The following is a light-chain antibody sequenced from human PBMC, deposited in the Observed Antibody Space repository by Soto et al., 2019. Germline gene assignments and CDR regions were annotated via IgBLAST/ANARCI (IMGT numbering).Light chain of an antibody. J-gene: IGKJ4*01. CDR2: AAS. CDR3: QQANTFPLT. V-gene: IGKV1-12*01. CDR1: QDIGIW. Sequence: DIQMTQSPSSVSASVGDRITITCRASQDIGIWLAWYQQKPGKAPNVLIHAASVLQSGVPSRFSGSGSGTDFFLTIFNRLPEDFATYYCQQANTFPLTFGGGTKV.